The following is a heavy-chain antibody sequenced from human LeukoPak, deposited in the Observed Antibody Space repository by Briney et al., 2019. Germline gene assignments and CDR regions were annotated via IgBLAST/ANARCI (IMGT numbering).Heavy chain of an antibody. CDR3: LGYGNDNP. CDR2: MSPDENEK. V-gene: IGHV3-7*03. D-gene: IGHD5-12*01. CDR1: EFTFTNYW. J-gene: IGHJ4*02. Sequence: GGSLRLSCAITEFTFTNYWKNWVRQASGKGLEWVANMSPDENEKKYVDSVKGRFTISTDDAKKTLYLQMNSLRVEDTAIYYCLGYGNDNPWGQGALVTVSS.